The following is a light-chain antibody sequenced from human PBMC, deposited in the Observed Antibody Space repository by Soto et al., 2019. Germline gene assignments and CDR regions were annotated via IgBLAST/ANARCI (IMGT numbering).Light chain of an antibody. Sequence: EIVLTQSPGTLSLSPGERATLSCRASQSVDSRYLGWYQQKPGQAPRLFIYGASTRATGIPDRFSGSGSGTDFPLTIIKWEHEDKVVYYCQEYGTPLRPFEQGTRVQIK. J-gene: IGKJ1*01. CDR2: GAS. CDR3: QEYGTPLRP. V-gene: IGKV3-20*01. CDR1: QSVDSRY.